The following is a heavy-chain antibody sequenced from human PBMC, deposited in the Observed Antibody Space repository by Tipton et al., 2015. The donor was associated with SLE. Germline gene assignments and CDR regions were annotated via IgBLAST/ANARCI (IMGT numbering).Heavy chain of an antibody. CDR2: IYYSGST. V-gene: IGHV4-34*01. CDR3: ARGRYCSGGSCYPGAFDI. D-gene: IGHD2-15*01. Sequence: TLSLTCAVYGGSFSGYYWSWIRQPPGKGLGWIGSIYYSGSTYYNPSLKSRVTISVDTSKNQFSLKLSSVTAADTAVYYCARGRYCSGGSCYPGAFDIWGQGTMVTVSS. J-gene: IGHJ3*02. CDR1: GGSFSGYY.